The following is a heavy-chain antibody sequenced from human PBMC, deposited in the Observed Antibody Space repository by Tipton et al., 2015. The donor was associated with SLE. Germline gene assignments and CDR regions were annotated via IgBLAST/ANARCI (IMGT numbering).Heavy chain of an antibody. V-gene: IGHV4-34*01. CDR3: ARVTFGGVRAFDI. D-gene: IGHD3-16*01. Sequence: TLSLTCAVYGGSFSGYYWSWIRQPPGKGLEWIGEINHSGSTNYNPSLKSRVTISVDTSKNQFSLKLSSVTAADTAVYYCARVTFGGVRAFDIWGQGTMVTVSS. CDR2: INHSGST. CDR1: GGSFSGYY. J-gene: IGHJ3*02.